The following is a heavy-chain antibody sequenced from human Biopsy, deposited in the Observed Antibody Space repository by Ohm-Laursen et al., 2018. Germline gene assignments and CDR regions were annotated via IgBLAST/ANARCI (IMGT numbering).Heavy chain of an antibody. Sequence: ASVKASCKASGYTFTGDYTHWVRQAPGQGLEWMGWIDPKTGGTEYAQKFRGRVTMNRDTSISTMYMDLSCLRSDDTAVYCCEKDLLEWSVPSWGQGTLVTVSS. D-gene: IGHD3-3*01. J-gene: IGHJ4*02. CDR2: IDPKTGGT. CDR3: EKDLLEWSVPS. V-gene: IGHV1-2*02. CDR1: GYTFTGDY.